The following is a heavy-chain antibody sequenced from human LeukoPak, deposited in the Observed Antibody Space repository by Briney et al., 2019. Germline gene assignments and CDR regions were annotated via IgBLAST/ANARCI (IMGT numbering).Heavy chain of an antibody. CDR3: AKAMGDEWLLDS. CDR1: GFTFSSYA. J-gene: IGHJ4*02. Sequence: PGGSLRLSCAASGFTFSSYAMNWVRQAPGKGLEWVSAITGSGGRTYYADSVKGRFTISRDNSKNTLYLQMNSLRAEDTAIYYCAKAMGDEWLLDSWGQGTLVTVSS. V-gene: IGHV3-23*01. D-gene: IGHD5-12*01. CDR2: ITGSGGRT.